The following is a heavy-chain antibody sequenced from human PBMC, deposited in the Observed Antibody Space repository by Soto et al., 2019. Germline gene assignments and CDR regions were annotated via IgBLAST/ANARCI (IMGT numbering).Heavy chain of an antibody. CDR3: ADGAIVVVPAPDAYYYYGMDV. CDR2: IIPIFGTA. Sequence: QVQLVQSGAEVKKPGSSVKVSCKASGGTFSSYAISWVRQAPGQGLEWMGGIIPIFGTANYAQKFQGRVTITADESTRTAYMELSSLRSEDTAVYYCADGAIVVVPAPDAYYYYGMDVWGQGTTVTVSS. D-gene: IGHD2-2*01. CDR1: GGTFSSYA. J-gene: IGHJ6*02. V-gene: IGHV1-69*01.